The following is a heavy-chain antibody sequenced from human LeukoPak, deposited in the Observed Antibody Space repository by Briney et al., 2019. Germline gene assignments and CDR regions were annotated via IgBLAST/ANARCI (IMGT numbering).Heavy chain of an antibody. D-gene: IGHD3-10*01. CDR2: IYTSGST. Sequence: SETLSLTCTVSGGSISSYYWSWIRQPPGKGLEWIGRIYTSGSTNYNPSLKSRVTISVDTPKNQFSLKLSSVTAADTAVYYCGGTARVRGVNYFDYWGQGTLVSVSS. CDR3: GGTARVRGVNYFDY. V-gene: IGHV4-4*07. CDR1: GGSISSYY. J-gene: IGHJ4*02.